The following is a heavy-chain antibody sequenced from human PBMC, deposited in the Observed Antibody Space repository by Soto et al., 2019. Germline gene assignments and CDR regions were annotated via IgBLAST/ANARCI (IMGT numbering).Heavy chain of an antibody. D-gene: IGHD5-18*01. CDR3: AREQPGYSYGYGLGY. V-gene: IGHV3-21*01. CDR1: GFTFSSYS. CDR2: ISSSSSYI. J-gene: IGHJ4*02. Sequence: EVQLVESGGGLVKPGGSLRLSCAASGFTFSSYSMNWVRQAPGKGLEWVSSISSSSSYISYADSVTGRFTISRDTAKNSLYLQMNSLRAEDTAVYYCAREQPGYSYGYGLGYWGQGTLVTVSS.